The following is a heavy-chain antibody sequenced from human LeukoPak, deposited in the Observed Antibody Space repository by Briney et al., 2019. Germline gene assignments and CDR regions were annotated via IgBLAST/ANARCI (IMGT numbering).Heavy chain of an antibody. CDR2: IYYSGST. Sequence: SETLSLTCTVSGGPISSYYWSWIRQPPGKGLEWIGYIYYSGSTNYNPSLKSRVTISVDTSKNQFSLKLSSVTAADTAVYYCARATGSGPDFDWLLYLPAYFDYWGQGTLVTVSS. V-gene: IGHV4-59*01. CDR1: GGPISSYY. J-gene: IGHJ4*02. D-gene: IGHD3-9*01. CDR3: ARATGSGPDFDWLLYLPAYFDY.